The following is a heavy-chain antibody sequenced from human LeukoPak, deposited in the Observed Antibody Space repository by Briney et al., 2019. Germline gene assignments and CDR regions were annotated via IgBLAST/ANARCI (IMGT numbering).Heavy chain of an antibody. J-gene: IGHJ5*02. CDR2: INPNSGGT. D-gene: IGHD3-9*01. CDR3: ARDGGIPNYDILTGYYYWFDP. V-gene: IGHV1-2*02. CDR1: GYTFTGYY. Sequence: ASVKVSCKASGYTFTGYYMHWVRQAPGQGREWMGWINPNSGGTNYAQKFQGRVTMTRDTSISTAYMELSRLRSDDTAVYYYARDGGIPNYDILTGYYYWFDPWGQGTLVTVSS.